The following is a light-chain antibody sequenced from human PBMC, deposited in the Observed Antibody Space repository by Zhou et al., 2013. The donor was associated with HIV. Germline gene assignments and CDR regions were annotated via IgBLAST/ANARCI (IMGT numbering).Light chain of an antibody. CDR1: QSITTY. CDR3: QQSYSNPPT. CDR2: GAV. V-gene: IGKV1-39*01. J-gene: IGKJ5*01. Sequence: DIQMTQSPSSLSASVGDRVTITCRASQSITTYLNWYQQKPGKAPELLIYGAVSLQSGVSSRFSGSGSGTEFTLSISSLQPEDFATYYCQQSYSNPPTFGQGTRLEI.